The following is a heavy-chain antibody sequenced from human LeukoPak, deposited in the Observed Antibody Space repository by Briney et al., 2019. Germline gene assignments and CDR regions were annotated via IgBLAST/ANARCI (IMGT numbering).Heavy chain of an antibody. CDR1: GFTVSSNY. D-gene: IGHD3-22*01. CDR3: TKDDYYDTSGYRD. J-gene: IGHJ4*02. V-gene: IGHV3-66*01. Sequence: GGSLRLSCAASGFTVSSNYMSWVRQAPGKGLEWVSVIYGGGSTYYADSVKGRFAISRDNSKNTLFLHMNSLRAEDTAVYYCTKDDYYDTSGYRDWGQGTLVTVSS. CDR2: IYGGGST.